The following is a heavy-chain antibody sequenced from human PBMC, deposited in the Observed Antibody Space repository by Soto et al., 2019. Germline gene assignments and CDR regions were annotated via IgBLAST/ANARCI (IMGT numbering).Heavy chain of an antibody. CDR1: GYTFTSYG. J-gene: IGHJ4*02. CDR3: AKKGGFSHVMHADYFDF. Sequence: ASVKVSCKASGYTFTSYGISWVRQAPGQGLEWMGWISAYNGNTNYAQKLQGRVTMTTDTSTSTAYMELYSLTSDDTAVYYCAKKGGFSHVMHADYFDFWGQGTLVTVSS. V-gene: IGHV1-18*01. CDR2: ISAYNGNT. D-gene: IGHD6-25*01.